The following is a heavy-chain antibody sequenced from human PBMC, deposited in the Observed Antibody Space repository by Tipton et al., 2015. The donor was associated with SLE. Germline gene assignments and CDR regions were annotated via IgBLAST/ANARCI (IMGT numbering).Heavy chain of an antibody. CDR3: ARGGALGGPNWFDP. V-gene: IGHV4-59*01. Sequence: TLSLTCTVSGGSISSYYWSWIRQPPGKGLEWIGYIYYSGSTNYNPSLKSRVTISVDTSKNQFSLKLSSVTAADTAVYYCARGGALGGPNWFDPWGQGTLVTVSS. CDR2: IYYSGST. D-gene: IGHD1-26*01. J-gene: IGHJ5*02. CDR1: GGSISSYY.